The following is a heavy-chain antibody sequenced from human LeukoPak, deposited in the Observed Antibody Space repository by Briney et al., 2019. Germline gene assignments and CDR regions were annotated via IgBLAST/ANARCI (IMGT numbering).Heavy chain of an antibody. J-gene: IGHJ4*02. V-gene: IGHV3-30*02. CDR1: GFTFSSYG. CDR2: IRYDGSNK. Sequence: AGGSLRLSCAASGFTFSSYGMHWVRQAPGKGLEWVAFIRYDGSNKYYADSVKGRFTISRDNSKNTLYPQMNSLRAEDTAVYYCAKDRWRRSSGYYAVDYWGQGTLVTVSS. CDR3: AKDRWRRSSGYYAVDY. D-gene: IGHD3-22*01.